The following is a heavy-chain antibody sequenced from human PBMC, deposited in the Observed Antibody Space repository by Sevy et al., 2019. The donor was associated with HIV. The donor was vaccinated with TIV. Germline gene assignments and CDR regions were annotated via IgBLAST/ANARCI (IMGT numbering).Heavy chain of an antibody. CDR2: ISGSGGST. Sequence: GGSLRLSCAASGFTFSSYAMSWVRQAPGKGLEWVSAISGSGGSTYYADSVKGRFTISRDNSKNTLYLQMNSLRAEDTAVYYCAKVPMIVVVIDPTFYYWGQGTLVTVSS. V-gene: IGHV3-23*01. J-gene: IGHJ4*02. CDR1: GFTFSSYA. CDR3: AKVPMIVVVIDPTFYY. D-gene: IGHD3-22*01.